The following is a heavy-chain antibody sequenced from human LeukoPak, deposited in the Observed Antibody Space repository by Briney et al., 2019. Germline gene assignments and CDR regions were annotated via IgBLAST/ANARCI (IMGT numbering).Heavy chain of an antibody. D-gene: IGHD5-24*01. Sequence: PGGSLRLSCAASGFTFSSYAMSWVRQASGKGLEWVSAISGSGGSTYYADSVKVRFTISRDNSKNTLYLQMNSLRAEDTAVYYCAKVVEMATIYHYWGQGTLVTVSS. CDR3: AKVVEMATIYHY. J-gene: IGHJ4*02. V-gene: IGHV3-23*01. CDR1: GFTFSSYA. CDR2: ISGSGGST.